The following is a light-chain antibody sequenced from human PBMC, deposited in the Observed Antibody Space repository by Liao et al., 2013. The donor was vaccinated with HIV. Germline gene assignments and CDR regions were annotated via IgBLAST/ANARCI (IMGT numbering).Light chain of an antibody. CDR1: NIGSKS. V-gene: IGLV3-21*04. J-gene: IGLJ1*01. CDR2: YDS. Sequence: SYELTQPPSVSVAPGKTARITCGGTNIGSKSVHWYQQKPGQAPVLVIYYDSDRPSAIPERFSGSNSGNTATLTISRVEAGDEADYYCQVWHDTTDHFVFGTATKVTVL. CDR3: QVWHDTTDHFV.